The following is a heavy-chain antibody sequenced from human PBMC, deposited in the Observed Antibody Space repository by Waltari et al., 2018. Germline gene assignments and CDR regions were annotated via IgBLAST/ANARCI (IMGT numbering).Heavy chain of an antibody. V-gene: IGHV3-30*18. Sequence: VQLVESGGGVVQPGKSLRISCDASGFTFRNYGFHWVRQAPGKALDWVAVISSDGNFKYHADSVKGRFTISRDNSRNTLYLQMDSLTIEDTGVYFCAKEKRNVGVDYWGQGILVTVSS. CDR3: AKEKRNVGVDY. D-gene: IGHD3-10*02. J-gene: IGHJ4*02. CDR1: GFTFRNYG. CDR2: ISSDGNFK.